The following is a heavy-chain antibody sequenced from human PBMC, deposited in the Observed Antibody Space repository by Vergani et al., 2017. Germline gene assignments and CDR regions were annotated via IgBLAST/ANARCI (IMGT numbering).Heavy chain of an antibody. CDR3: AKEPALGWEHTVSRY. J-gene: IGHJ4*02. CDR1: GFTFSSYA. Sequence: EVQLLESGGGLVQPGGSLRLSCAASGFTFSSYAMSWVRQAPGKGLEWVSAIRGSGGSTYYADSVKGRFTISRDNSKNTLYLQMNSLRAEDTAVYYCAKEPALGWEHTVSRYWGQGTLVTVAS. D-gene: IGHD1-26*01. CDR2: IRGSGGST. V-gene: IGHV3-23*01.